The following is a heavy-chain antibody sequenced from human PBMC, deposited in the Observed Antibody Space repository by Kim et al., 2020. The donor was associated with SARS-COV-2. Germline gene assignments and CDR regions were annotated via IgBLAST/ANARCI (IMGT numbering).Heavy chain of an antibody. V-gene: IGHV3-73*01. Sequence: GGSLRLSCVGSGFTFSGSAIHWVRQAPGKGLEWVGRIRGKLNDYATSYAASVKGRFIVSRDDSKNTAYLQIDSLKTDDTAVYYCSRFLLHNSSGYTFDYWGPGAPVTASS. CDR1: GFTFSGSA. CDR2: IRGKLNDYAT. D-gene: IGHD3-22*01. J-gene: IGHJ4*02. CDR3: SRFLLHNSSGYTFDY.